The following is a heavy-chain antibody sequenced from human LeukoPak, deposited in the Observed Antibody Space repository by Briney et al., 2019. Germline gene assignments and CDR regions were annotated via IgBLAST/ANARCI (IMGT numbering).Heavy chain of an antibody. J-gene: IGHJ6*03. CDR2: IYYSGST. CDR1: GGSISSYY. Sequence: SSETLSLTCTVSGGSISSYYWSWIRQPPGKGLEWIGYIYYSGSTKYNPSLKSRVTISIDTSKNQFSLKLSSVTAADTAMYYCAGVVGGSYYMDVWGQGTTVTVSS. V-gene: IGHV4-59*01. D-gene: IGHD1-26*01. CDR3: AGVVGGSYYMDV.